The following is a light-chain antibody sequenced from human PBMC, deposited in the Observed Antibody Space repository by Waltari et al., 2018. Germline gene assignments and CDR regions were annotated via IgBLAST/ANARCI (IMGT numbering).Light chain of an antibody. CDR3: SSYTSSSTWV. V-gene: IGLV2-14*01. CDR2: QVG. J-gene: IGLJ3*02. CDR1: SSDVGGYDY. Sequence: QSALTQPASVSGSPGQSITISCTGASSDVGGYDYVSWYQQHPGKAPKLMIYQVGKRHSGVFNRFSGAKSGNTAALTISGLQAEDEGDYYCSSYTSSSTWVFGGGTTLTVL.